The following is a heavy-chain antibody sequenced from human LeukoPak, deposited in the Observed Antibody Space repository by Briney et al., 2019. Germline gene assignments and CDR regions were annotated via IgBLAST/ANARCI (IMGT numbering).Heavy chain of an antibody. Sequence: SDTLSLTCSVSGGSISIYYWMWLRQPPGKGLVWVGFIYDSGSTYYNPSLKSRVTISLDTSKNQFSLKMSSVTAAETGVYYCARKPSGSSRYDYWGQGTLVTVSS. V-gene: IGHV4-59*07. D-gene: IGHD6-25*01. CDR2: IYDSGST. J-gene: IGHJ4*02. CDR3: ARKPSGSSRYDY. CDR1: GGSISIYY.